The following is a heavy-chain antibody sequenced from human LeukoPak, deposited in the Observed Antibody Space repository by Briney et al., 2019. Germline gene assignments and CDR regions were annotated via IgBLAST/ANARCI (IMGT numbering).Heavy chain of an antibody. Sequence: SETLSLTCAVSGGSISSSNWWIWLRQPPGKGLEWIGEIYHSGRGNTNYNPSLKSRATISIDNAKNQFSLKVRSVTAADTAVYFCARDNPRTTGYSSGSSFDFWGQGTLVTVSS. V-gene: IGHV4/OR15-8*02. J-gene: IGHJ4*02. CDR2: IYHSGRGNT. D-gene: IGHD6-19*01. CDR3: ARDNPRTTGYSSGSSFDF. CDR1: GGSISSSNW.